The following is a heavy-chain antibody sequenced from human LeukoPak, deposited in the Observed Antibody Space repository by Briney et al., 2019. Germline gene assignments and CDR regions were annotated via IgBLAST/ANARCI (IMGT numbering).Heavy chain of an antibody. Sequence: GSLRLSCAASGFTFNNAWMNWVRQAPGKGLEWVANINQDGTDKYYVDSVKGRFTISKDNAKNSLYLQMNSLRAEDTAVYYCAREIVGTHKSRFDPWGQGTLVTVSS. J-gene: IGHJ5*02. V-gene: IGHV3-7*03. CDR2: INQDGTDK. CDR1: GFTFNNAW. CDR3: AREIVGTHKSRFDP. D-gene: IGHD1-26*01.